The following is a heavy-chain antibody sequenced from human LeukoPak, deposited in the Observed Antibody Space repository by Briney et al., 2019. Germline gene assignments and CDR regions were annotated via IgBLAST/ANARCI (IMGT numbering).Heavy chain of an antibody. CDR1: GGSISSGDYY. CDR3: ARDRGSYTGWFDP. V-gene: IGHV4-30-4*01. CDR2: IYYSGST. J-gene: IGHJ5*02. Sequence: SQTLSLTCTVSGGSISSGDYYWSWIRQPPGEGLEWIGYIYYSGSTYYNPSLKSRVTISVDTSKNQFSLKLSSVTAADTAVYYCARDRGSYTGWFDPWGQGTLVTVSS. D-gene: IGHD1-26*01.